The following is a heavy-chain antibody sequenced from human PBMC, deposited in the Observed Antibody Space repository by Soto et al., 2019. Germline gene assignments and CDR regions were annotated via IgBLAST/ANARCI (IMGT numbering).Heavy chain of an antibody. D-gene: IGHD6-19*01. CDR1: GFTFSSYG. J-gene: IGHJ4*02. CDR3: AKLPSVAGTVYDY. Sequence: SLRLSCAASGFTFSSYGMHWVRQAPGKGLEWVAVISYDGSNKYYADSVKGRFTISRDNSKNTLYLQMNSLRAEDTAVYYCAKLPSVAGTVYDYWGQGTLVTVSS. V-gene: IGHV3-30*18. CDR2: ISYDGSNK.